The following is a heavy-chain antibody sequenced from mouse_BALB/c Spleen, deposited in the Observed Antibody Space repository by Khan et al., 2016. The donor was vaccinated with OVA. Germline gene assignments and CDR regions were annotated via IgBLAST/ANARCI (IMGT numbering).Heavy chain of an antibody. V-gene: IGHV9-3-1*01. J-gene: IGHJ4*01. CDR1: GYTFTNNG. D-gene: IGHD2-3*01. Sequence: QMQLKRSGPELKKPGETVKISCKASGYTFTNNGMNWAKQAPGKGLKWMGWINTYTGEPTYAADFKGRFAFSLETSASTAYLQINNLRNEDTSTYFCARVGYSGTMDYWGQGTSVTVSS. CDR2: INTYTGEP. CDR3: ARVGYSGTMDY.